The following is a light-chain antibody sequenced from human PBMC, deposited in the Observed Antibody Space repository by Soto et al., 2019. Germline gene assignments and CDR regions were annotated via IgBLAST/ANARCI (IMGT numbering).Light chain of an antibody. J-gene: IGKJ4*01. V-gene: IGKV3-11*01. Sequence: IVLTKSPATLSLSPGERATLSCRASQSINNYLAWYQQKPGQAPGLLIYDASNRATGIPARFSGSGSGTDFTLTISTLEPEDFAAYYCQQRSNWSLTFGGGTKVDIK. CDR2: DAS. CDR1: QSINNY. CDR3: QQRSNWSLT.